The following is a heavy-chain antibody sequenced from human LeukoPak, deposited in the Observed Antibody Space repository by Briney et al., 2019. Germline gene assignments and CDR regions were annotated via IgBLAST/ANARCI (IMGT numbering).Heavy chain of an antibody. CDR2: IIPIFGTA. Sequence: AVKVSCKASGGTFSSYAISWVRQAPGQGLEWMGGIIPIFGTANYAQKFQGRVTITADESTSTAYMELSSLRSEDTAVYYCARAEYDILTGYFYWFDPWGQGTLVTVSS. CDR3: ARAEYDILTGYFYWFDP. V-gene: IGHV1-69*01. J-gene: IGHJ5*02. CDR1: GGTFSSYA. D-gene: IGHD3-9*01.